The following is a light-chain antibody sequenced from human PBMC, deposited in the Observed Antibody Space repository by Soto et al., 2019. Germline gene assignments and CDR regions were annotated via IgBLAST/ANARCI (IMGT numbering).Light chain of an antibody. CDR1: QDISKF. CDR2: DAS. V-gene: IGKV1-33*01. Sequence: DIQMTQSPSSLSASVGDRVTITCQASQDISKFLNWYQLKPGKAPRLLIFDASSVEKGVPSRFSGSGSGTHFTFTIDSLQAEDLATYYCQQYEDLPLTFGGGTTVEI. J-gene: IGKJ4*01. CDR3: QQYEDLPLT.